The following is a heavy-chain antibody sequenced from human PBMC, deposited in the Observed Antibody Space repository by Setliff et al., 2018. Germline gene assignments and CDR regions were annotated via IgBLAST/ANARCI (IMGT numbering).Heavy chain of an antibody. Sequence: SETLSLTCTVSGGSISSSSYYWGWIRQPPGKGLEWIGSIYYSGSTYCNPSLKSRVTISVDTSKNQFSLKLSSVTAADTAVYYCARPTRETGYCSGGSCYSGGDFDYWGQGTLVTVSS. CDR2: IYYSGST. D-gene: IGHD2-15*01. CDR1: GGSISSSSYY. CDR3: ARPTRETGYCSGGSCYSGGDFDY. V-gene: IGHV4-39*01. J-gene: IGHJ4*02.